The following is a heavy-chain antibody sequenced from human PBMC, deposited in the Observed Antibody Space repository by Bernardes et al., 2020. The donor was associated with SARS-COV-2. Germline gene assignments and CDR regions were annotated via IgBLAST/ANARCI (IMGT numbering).Heavy chain of an antibody. CDR2: INGDGSSI. Sequence: GGSLRLSRAASGFTFSSSWMHWVRLGPGKGPVWVSRINGDGSSINYADSVKGRFTISRDNARNTLYLEMNSLRAEDTAVYYCARGSGNYYFDYWGQGTLVTVSS. CDR3: ARGSGNYYFDY. V-gene: IGHV3-74*01. J-gene: IGHJ4*02. D-gene: IGHD1-26*01. CDR1: GFTFSSSW.